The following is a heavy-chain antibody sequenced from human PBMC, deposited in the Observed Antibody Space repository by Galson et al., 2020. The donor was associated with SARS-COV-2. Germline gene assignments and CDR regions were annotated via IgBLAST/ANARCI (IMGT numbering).Heavy chain of an antibody. V-gene: IGHV3-21*01. J-gene: IGHJ4*02. CDR3: ARDLHRGGWYRPGGGSGFDY. CDR2: ISSSSSYI. CDR1: GFTFSSYS. D-gene: IGHD6-19*01. Sequence: GESLKISCAASGFTFSSYSMNWVRQAPGKGLEWVSSISSSSSYIYYADSVKGRFTISRDNAKNSLYLQMNSLRAEDTAVYYCARDLHRGGWYRPGGGSGFDYWGQGTLVTVSS.